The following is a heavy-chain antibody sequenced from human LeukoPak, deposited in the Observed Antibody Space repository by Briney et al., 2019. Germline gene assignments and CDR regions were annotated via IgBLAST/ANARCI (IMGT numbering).Heavy chain of an antibody. CDR1: GGSISSSNYY. D-gene: IGHD5-24*01. J-gene: IGHJ1*01. V-gene: IGHV4-39*01. CDR2: IYYSGST. Sequence: PSETLSLTCTVSGGSISSSNYYWGWIRQPPGKGLEWIGSIYYSGSTYYNPSLKSRVTISVDTSKNQFPLKLSSVTAADTAVYYCARADGYTRYFQHWGQGTLVTVSS. CDR3: ARADGYTRYFQH.